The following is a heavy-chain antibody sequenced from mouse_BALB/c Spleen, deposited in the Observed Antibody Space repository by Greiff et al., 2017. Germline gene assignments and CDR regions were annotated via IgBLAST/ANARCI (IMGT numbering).Heavy chain of an antibody. J-gene: IGHJ3*01. CDR1: GYTFTSYW. CDR2: INPSNGRT. CDR3: ARRADGNPFAY. Sequence: QVQLQQPGAELVKPGASVKLSCKASGYTFTSYWMHWVKQRPGQGLEWIGEINPSNGRTNYNEKFKSKATLTVDKSSSTAYMQLSSLTSEDSAVYYCARRADGNPFAYWGQGTLVTVSA. D-gene: IGHD2-1*01. V-gene: IGHV1S81*02.